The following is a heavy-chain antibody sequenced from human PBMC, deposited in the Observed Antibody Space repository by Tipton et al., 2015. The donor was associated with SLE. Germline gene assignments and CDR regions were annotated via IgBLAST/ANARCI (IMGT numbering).Heavy chain of an antibody. CDR3: ARGGASSKWLDP. Sequence: TLSLTCSVSKYSISNGNYYWSWIRHPAGKGLEWIGHIETSGYTHDNPSLRSRLTMSIDTSKNQFSLKLTSVTAADTAVYYCARGGASSKWLDPWGQGILVTVSS. D-gene: IGHD6-6*01. CDR2: IETSGYT. CDR1: KYSISNGNYY. J-gene: IGHJ5*02. V-gene: IGHV4-61*09.